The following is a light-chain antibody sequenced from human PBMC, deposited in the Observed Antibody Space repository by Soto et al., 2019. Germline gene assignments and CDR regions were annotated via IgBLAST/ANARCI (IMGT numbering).Light chain of an antibody. CDR2: GAS. V-gene: IGKV3-20*01. CDR3: QQYGSSPLFT. Sequence: EIVLTQSPGTLSLSPGERATLSCRASQGVSSSYLAWYQQKPGQAPRLLIYGASSRATGFPDRFSGSGSGTDFTLTISRLVPEDFAVYYCQQYGSSPLFTFGPGTKVDIK. J-gene: IGKJ3*01. CDR1: QGVSSSY.